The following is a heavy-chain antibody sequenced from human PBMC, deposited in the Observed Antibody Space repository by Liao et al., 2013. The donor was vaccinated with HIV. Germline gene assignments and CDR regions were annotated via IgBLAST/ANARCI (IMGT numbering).Heavy chain of an antibody. CDR1: GGSISSYY. J-gene: IGHJ3*02. CDR2: VYTSGRT. V-gene: IGHV4-4*07. Sequence: QVQLQESGPGLVKPSETLSLTCTVSGGSISSYYWSWIRQPAGKGLEWIGRVYTSGRTDYNPSLKSRVTMSVDTSKNQFSLKLSSVTAADTAVYYCARDSGSYYSDAFDIWGQGTMVTVSS. D-gene: IGHD1-26*01. CDR3: ARDSGSYYSDAFDI.